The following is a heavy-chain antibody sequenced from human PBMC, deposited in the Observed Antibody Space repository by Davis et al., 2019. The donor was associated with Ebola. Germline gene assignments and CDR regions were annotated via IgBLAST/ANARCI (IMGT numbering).Heavy chain of an antibody. Sequence: SETLSLTCTVSGGSISSYYWSWIRQPPGKGLEWIGYIYYSGSTNYNPSLKSRVTISVDTSKNQFSLKLSSVTAADTAVYYSARENGFLGIDPWGQGTLVTVSS. J-gene: IGHJ5*02. V-gene: IGHV4-59*01. CDR2: IYYSGST. CDR3: ARENGFLGIDP. CDR1: GGSISSYY. D-gene: IGHD3-3*01.